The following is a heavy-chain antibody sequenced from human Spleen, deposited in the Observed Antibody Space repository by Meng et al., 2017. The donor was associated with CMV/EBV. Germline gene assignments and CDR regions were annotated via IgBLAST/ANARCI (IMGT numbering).Heavy chain of an antibody. V-gene: IGHV3-9*01. D-gene: IGHD2-2*01. CDR3: ARRQEGPAAPFDF. CDR1: GFKFDNYA. CDR2: LSWNSVII. J-gene: IGHJ4*02. Sequence: GGSLRLSCAASGFKFDNYAMHWVRQAPGKGLEWVSGLSWNSVIIGYAPSVKGRFTISRDNDKNLVYLQMNSLRAEDTAVYYCARRQEGPAAPFDFWGQGTLVTVSS.